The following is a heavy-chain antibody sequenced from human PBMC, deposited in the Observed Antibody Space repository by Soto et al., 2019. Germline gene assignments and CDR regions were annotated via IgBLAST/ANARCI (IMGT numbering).Heavy chain of an antibody. CDR1: GDSISKSGHY. J-gene: IGHJ5*02. CDR2: IDYRGST. CDR3: KRLLTPSDTPGLSWFGP. Sequence: SETLSLTCTVSGDSISKSGHYWGWIRQPPGKALEWIGGIDYRGSTLYNPSLRSRITMSIDTSKKFFSLKLTSVSASDTALYYCKRLLTPSDTPGLSWFGPWGEGTLVTVS. V-gene: IGHV4-39*02. D-gene: IGHD1-20*01.